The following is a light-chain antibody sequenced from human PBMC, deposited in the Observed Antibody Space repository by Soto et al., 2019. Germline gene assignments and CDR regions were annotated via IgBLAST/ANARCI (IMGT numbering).Light chain of an antibody. Sequence: DIQMTQSPSFLSASVGDRVTITCRASQSIGKHLNWYQQKPGKDPKFLIYGASTLQSGVPSRITGSGSGTDFTLTVNSLQAEDFATYYCQQSYTSPTTFGQGTRLEI. V-gene: IGKV1-39*01. CDR3: QQSYTSPTT. CDR2: GAS. J-gene: IGKJ5*01. CDR1: QSIGKH.